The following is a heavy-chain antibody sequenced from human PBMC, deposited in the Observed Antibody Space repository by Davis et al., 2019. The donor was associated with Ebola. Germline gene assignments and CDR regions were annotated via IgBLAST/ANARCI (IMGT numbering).Heavy chain of an antibody. Sequence: PGGSLRLSCAASGFTVSSNYMSWVRQAPGKGLEWVSAISGSGGSTYYADSVKGRFTISRDNSKNTLYLQMNSLRAEDTAVYYCAKERSAYPGSGMDVWGQGTTVTVSS. CDR3: AKERSAYPGSGMDV. J-gene: IGHJ6*02. CDR2: ISGSGGST. CDR1: GFTVSSNY. D-gene: IGHD3-10*01. V-gene: IGHV3-23*01.